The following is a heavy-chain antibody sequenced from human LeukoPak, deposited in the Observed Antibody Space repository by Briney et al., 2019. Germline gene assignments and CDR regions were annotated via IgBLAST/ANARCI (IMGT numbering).Heavy chain of an antibody. D-gene: IGHD2-2*02. J-gene: IGHJ3*02. CDR1: GGTFSSYA. CDR2: IIPIFGTA. CDR3: ASGDCSSTSCYKPAFAFDI. Sequence: SVKVSCKASGGTFSSYAISWVRQAPGQGLEWMGGIIPIFGTANYAQKFQGRVTITTDESTSTACMELSSLRSEDTAVYYCASGDCSSTSCYKPAFAFDIWGQGTMVTVSS. V-gene: IGHV1-69*05.